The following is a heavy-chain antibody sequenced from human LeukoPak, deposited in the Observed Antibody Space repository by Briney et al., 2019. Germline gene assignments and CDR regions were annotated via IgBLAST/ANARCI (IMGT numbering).Heavy chain of an antibody. V-gene: IGHV3-30-3*01. CDR1: GFTFSIFP. D-gene: IGHD2-21*01. CDR2: ISYVGNNK. J-gene: IGHJ4*02. Sequence: GGSLRLSCSASGFTFSIFPIHWVRQAPGKGLEWVAVISYVGNNKYYADSVKGRFTISRDNSKNTLYLQMNSLRAEDTAVYYCARESGVGGEFFFDCWGQGTLVTVSS. CDR3: ARESGVGGEFFFDC.